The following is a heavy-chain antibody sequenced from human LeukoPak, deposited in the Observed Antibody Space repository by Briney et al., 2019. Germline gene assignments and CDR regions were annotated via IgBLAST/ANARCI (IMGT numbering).Heavy chain of an antibody. CDR2: INPNSGGT. J-gene: IGHJ4*02. CDR3: ASPLGELSPFFPFDY. D-gene: IGHD3-16*02. CDR1: GYTFTGYY. Sequence: ASVKVSCKASGYTFTGYYMHWVRQAPGQGLEWMGWINPNSGGTNYAQKFQGRVTMTRDTSISTAYMELSRLRSDDTAVYYCASPLGELSPFFPFDYWGQGTLVTVSS. V-gene: IGHV1-2*02.